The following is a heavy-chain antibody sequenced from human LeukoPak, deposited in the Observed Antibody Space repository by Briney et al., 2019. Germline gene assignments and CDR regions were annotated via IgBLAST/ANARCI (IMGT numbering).Heavy chain of an antibody. V-gene: IGHV3-21*01. Sequence: GGSLRLSCAASGFTFSSYSMNWVRQAPGKGLEWVSSISSSSSYIYYADSVKGRFTISRDNAKNSLYLQMNSLRAGDTAVYYCARDRFWFGELENYFDYWGQGTLVTVSS. D-gene: IGHD3-10*01. CDR3: ARDRFWFGELENYFDY. CDR2: ISSSSSYI. J-gene: IGHJ4*02. CDR1: GFTFSSYS.